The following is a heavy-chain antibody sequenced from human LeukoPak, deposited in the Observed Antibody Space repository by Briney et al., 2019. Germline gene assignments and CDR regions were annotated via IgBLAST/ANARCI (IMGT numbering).Heavy chain of an antibody. J-gene: IGHJ4*02. CDR2: INPNNGGT. CDR3: ASAQNYYDNSLDY. CDR1: GYTFTGYY. V-gene: IGHV1-2*06. D-gene: IGHD3-22*01. Sequence: GASVKVSCKASGYTFTGYYMHWVRQAPGQGREWMGRINPNNGGTNYAQRFQGRVTMTRDTSISAAYMELSRLRSDDTAVYYCASAQNYYDNSLDYWGQGTLVTVSS.